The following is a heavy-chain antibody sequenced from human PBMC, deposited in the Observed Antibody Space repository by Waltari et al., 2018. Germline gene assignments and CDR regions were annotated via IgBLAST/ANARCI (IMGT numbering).Heavy chain of an antibody. D-gene: IGHD6-6*01. CDR1: GYTFTSYG. CDR3: ARDSVWRIAARGGYYYYGMDV. J-gene: IGHJ6*02. Sequence: QVQLVQSGAEVKKPGASVKVSCKASGYTFTSYGISWVRQAPGQGLEWMGWISAYNGNTNYAQKLQGRVTMTTDTSTRTAYMELRSLRSDDTAVYYCARDSVWRIAARGGYYYYGMDVWGQGTTVTVSS. V-gene: IGHV1-18*01. CDR2: ISAYNGNT.